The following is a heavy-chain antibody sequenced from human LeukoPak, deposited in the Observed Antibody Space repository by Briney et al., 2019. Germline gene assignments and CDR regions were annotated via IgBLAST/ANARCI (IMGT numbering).Heavy chain of an antibody. Sequence: ASVKLSCTPSGYTFTTYYMLWLRQAPGHGLKWLGIIHPCGGSTSYAHKFQRRVTITTAPSTSTVYLGLCSLRAEDPAAYHCTSRSGGSADRYFDYWGQGTLVTVSS. D-gene: IGHD2-15*01. CDR1: GYTFTTYY. J-gene: IGHJ4*02. CDR2: IHPCGGST. CDR3: TSRSGGSADRYFDY. V-gene: IGHV1-46*03.